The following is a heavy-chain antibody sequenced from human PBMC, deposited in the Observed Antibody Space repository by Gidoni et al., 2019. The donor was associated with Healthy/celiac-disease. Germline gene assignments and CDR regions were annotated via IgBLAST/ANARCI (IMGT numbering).Heavy chain of an antibody. Sequence: EVQLVESGAGLVKPGGSLRLSCAASGFTFSTYNMNWVRQAPGKGLEWVSSISSSSTYIYYADSVKGRFTISRDNAKNSLYLQMNSLRAEDTAVYYCARDQGFDYWGQETLVTVSS. CDR1: GFTFSTYN. CDR2: ISSSSTYI. V-gene: IGHV3-21*01. CDR3: ARDQGFDY. J-gene: IGHJ4*02.